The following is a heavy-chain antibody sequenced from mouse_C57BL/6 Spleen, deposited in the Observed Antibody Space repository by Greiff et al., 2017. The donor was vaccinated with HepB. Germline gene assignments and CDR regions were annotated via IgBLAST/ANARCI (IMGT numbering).Heavy chain of an antibody. Sequence: QVHVKQPGTELVKPGASVKLSCKASGYTFTSYWMHWVKQRPGQGLEWIGNINPSNGGTNYNEKVKGKATLTVDKSSSTAYMQLSSLTSEDSAVYYSARPYYYGSLAWFAYWGQGTLVTVSA. CDR2: INPSNGGT. CDR3: ARPYYYGSLAWFAY. D-gene: IGHD2-1*01. CDR1: GYTFTSYW. J-gene: IGHJ3*01. V-gene: IGHV1-53*01.